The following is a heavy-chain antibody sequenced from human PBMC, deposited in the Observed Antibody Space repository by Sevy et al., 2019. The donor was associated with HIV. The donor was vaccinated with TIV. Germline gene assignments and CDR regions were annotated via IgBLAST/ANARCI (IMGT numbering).Heavy chain of an antibody. J-gene: IGHJ4*02. CDR2: IRTKAYGGTT. Sequence: GGSLRLSCTASGFTFGDYAMNWFRQAPGKGLEWVGFIRTKAYGGTTEYAASEKGRFTISRDDSKSIAYLQMNSLKTEETAVYYCTRGRYTYVPFDYWGQGTLVTVSS. CDR3: TRGRYTYVPFDY. V-gene: IGHV3-49*03. CDR1: GFTFGDYA. D-gene: IGHD3-10*02.